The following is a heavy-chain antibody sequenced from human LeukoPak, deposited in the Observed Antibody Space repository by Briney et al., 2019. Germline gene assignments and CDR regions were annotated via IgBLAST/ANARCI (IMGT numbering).Heavy chain of an antibody. Sequence: GESLKISCKGSGYSFTSYWIGWVRQMPGKGLEWMGIIYPGDSDTRYSPSFQGQVTISADKSISTAYLQWSSLKASDTAMYYCAVGVRYYDILTGYPKYGMDVWGQGTTVTVSS. CDR1: GYSFTSYW. D-gene: IGHD3-9*01. V-gene: IGHV5-51*01. CDR3: AVGVRYYDILTGYPKYGMDV. J-gene: IGHJ6*02. CDR2: IYPGDSDT.